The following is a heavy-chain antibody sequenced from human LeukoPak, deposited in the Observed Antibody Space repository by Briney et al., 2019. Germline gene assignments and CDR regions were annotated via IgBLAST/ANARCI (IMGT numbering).Heavy chain of an antibody. CDR1: GFTFNRNA. CDR2: ISGSGLST. D-gene: IGHD6-19*01. Sequence: GGSLRLSCAASGFTFNRNAISWVRQAPGKGLEWVSAISGSGLSTYYADSVKGRFTISRDKSKNTLYLQMNSLRAEDTAVYYCAKGRGSGRYWALDYWGQGTLVTVSS. V-gene: IGHV3-23*01. CDR3: AKGRGSGRYWALDY. J-gene: IGHJ4*02.